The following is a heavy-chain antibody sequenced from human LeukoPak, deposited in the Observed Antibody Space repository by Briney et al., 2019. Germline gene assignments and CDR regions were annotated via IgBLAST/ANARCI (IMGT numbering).Heavy chain of an antibody. V-gene: IGHV3-66*01. J-gene: IGHJ4*02. CDR1: GFTVSRKY. CDR3: VRGGGYEDFDY. Sequence: PGGSLRLSCAASGFTVSRKYMSRVRQAPGKGLEWVSVIYSSGAAYYADSVKGRFTISRDNSKNTVYLQVNSLRAEDSAVYYCVRGGGYEDFDYWGQGTLVTVSS. D-gene: IGHD5-12*01. CDR2: IYSSGAA.